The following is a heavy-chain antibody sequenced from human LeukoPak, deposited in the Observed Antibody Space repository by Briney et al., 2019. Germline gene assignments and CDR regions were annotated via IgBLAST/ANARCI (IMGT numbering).Heavy chain of an antibody. CDR1: GGSISSYY. J-gene: IGHJ5*02. CDR2: IYSSGST. CDR3: ARADPNASGYFYRFNWFDP. Sequence: SETLSLTCTVSGGSISSYYWNWVRQPPGKGLEWVGNIYSSGSTDYNPSLKSRVTMSLDKSKFQFSLRLNSVTAADTAVYYCARADPNASGYFYRFNWFDPWGQGTLVTVSS. V-gene: IGHV4-59*01. D-gene: IGHD3-10*01.